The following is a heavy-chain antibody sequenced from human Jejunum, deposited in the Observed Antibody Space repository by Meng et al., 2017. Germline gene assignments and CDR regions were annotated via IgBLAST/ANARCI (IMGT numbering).Heavy chain of an antibody. CDR2: INTNTGNP. CDR3: ARERVTMVRGVLKY. V-gene: IGHV7-4-1*02. CDR1: GYTFTTFA. D-gene: IGHD3-10*01. Sequence: ASVKVSCKASGYTFTTFAVNWVRQAPGQGLEWMGWINTNTGNPTYAPGFTGRFVFSLDTSVNTAYLQISSLKPEDTAVYYCARERVTMVRGVLKYWGQGSLVTV. J-gene: IGHJ4*02.